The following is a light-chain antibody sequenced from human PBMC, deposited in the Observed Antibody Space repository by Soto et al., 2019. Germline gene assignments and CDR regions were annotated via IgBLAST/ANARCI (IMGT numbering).Light chain of an antibody. CDR3: XXXENFSP. V-gene: IGKV1-5*03. CDR1: QTISGL. CDR2: KTS. J-gene: IGKJ4*02. Sequence: DIQMTQSPSTLSASVGDRVTITCRASQTISGLLAWYQQKPGKAPKLLIYKTSSLQSGVPSRFIGRGSGTXXXXXXXXXXXXXXATYYCXXXENFSPFGGGTKVEIK.